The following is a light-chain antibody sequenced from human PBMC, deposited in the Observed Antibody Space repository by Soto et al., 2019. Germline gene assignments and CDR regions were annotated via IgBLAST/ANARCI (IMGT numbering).Light chain of an antibody. CDR2: DVT. Sequence: QSALTQPASVSGSPGQSITISCTGANSDVGAYNFVSWYQQHPGKAPKLMIYDVTNRPSGVSNRFSGSKSGNTASLTISGIQAEDEADYYCSSYSTSSILLGGGTKLTVL. CDR1: NSDVGAYNF. J-gene: IGLJ2*01. V-gene: IGLV2-14*03. CDR3: SSYSTSSIL.